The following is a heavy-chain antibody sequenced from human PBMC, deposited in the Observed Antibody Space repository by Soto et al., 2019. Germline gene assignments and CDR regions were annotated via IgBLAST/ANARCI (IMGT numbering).Heavy chain of an antibody. V-gene: IGHV4-30-4*01. CDR2: SYYSGST. CDR1: GGSISIGDYY. D-gene: IGHD3-3*01. J-gene: IGHJ5*02. CDR3: ARKYDFWSGRGYGFDP. Sequence: SETLALTCTVSGGSISIGDYYWSXLRQPPGKGLEWIGYSYYSGSTYYNPSLKSRVTISVDTSKNQFSLKLSSVTAADTAVYYCARKYDFWSGRGYGFDPWGQGTLVTVSS.